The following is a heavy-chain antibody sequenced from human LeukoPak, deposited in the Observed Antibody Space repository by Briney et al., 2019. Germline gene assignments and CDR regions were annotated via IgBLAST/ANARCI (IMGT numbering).Heavy chain of an antibody. V-gene: IGHV3-21*01. CDR2: ISTSSNYI. CDR3: AREGGNYYYGSGSYYNEDYYYYYMDV. D-gene: IGHD3-10*01. Sequence: GGSLRLSCAASGFTFSRHSMNWVRQAPGKGLEWVSSISTSSNYIYYGDSVKGRSTISRDNAKNSLYLQMNSLRAEDTAVYYCAREGGNYYYGSGSYYNEDYYYYYMDVWGKGTTVTVSS. CDR1: GFTFSRHS. J-gene: IGHJ6*03.